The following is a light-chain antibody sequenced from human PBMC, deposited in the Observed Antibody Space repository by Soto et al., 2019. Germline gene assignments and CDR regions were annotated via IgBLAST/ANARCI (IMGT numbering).Light chain of an antibody. V-gene: IGKV1-5*03. Sequence: IQKAKSPSNPAGSVGNQYPRPWRASQTISSWLAWYQQKPGKAPKLLIYKASTLKSGVPSRFSGSGSGTEFTLTISSLQPDDFATYYCQHYNSYSEAFGQGTIVDI. J-gene: IGKJ1*01. CDR3: QHYNSYSEA. CDR2: KAS. CDR1: QTISSW.